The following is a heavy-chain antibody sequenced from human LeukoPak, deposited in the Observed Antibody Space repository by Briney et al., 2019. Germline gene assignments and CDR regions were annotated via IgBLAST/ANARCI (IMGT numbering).Heavy chain of an antibody. V-gene: IGHV3-23*01. D-gene: IGHD2-15*01. Sequence: GGSLRLSWVASGFTFSSYAMSWVRQAPGKGLEWVSVISGSGGSTYYADSVKGRFTISRDNSKNTLYLQMNSLRAEDTAVYYCAKDYCSGSSCYSGLDFWGQGALVTVSS. CDR2: ISGSGGST. J-gene: IGHJ4*02. CDR1: GFTFSSYA. CDR3: AKDYCSGSSCYSGLDF.